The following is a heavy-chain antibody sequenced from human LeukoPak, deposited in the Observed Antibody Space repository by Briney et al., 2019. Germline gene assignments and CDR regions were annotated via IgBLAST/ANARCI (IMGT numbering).Heavy chain of an antibody. CDR1: RYTPTELS. D-gene: IGHD3/OR15-3a*01. J-gene: IGHJ6*04. CDR3: ATSREWGTGYYRRKYYYYGMDV. CDR2: FDPEDGET. V-gene: IGHV1-24*01. Sequence: ASVKVSCKVSRYTPTELSMHWVRQAPEKGLEWMGGFDPEDGETIYAQKFQGRVTMTEDTSTDTAYMELSSLRSEDTAVYDCATSREWGTGYYRRKYYYYGMDVWGKGTTVTVSS.